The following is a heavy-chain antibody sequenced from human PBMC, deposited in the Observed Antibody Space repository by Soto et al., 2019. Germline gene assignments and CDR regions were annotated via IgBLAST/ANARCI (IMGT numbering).Heavy chain of an antibody. CDR2: IYYGGST. CDR3: ARGLILTGRNYYYGMDV. V-gene: IGHV4-59*01. D-gene: IGHD3-9*01. J-gene: IGHJ6*02. Sequence: SETLSLTCTVSGGSISSYYWSWIRQPPGKGLEWIGYIYYGGSTNYNPSLKSRVTISVDTSKNQFSLKLSSVTAADTAVYYCARGLILTGRNYYYGMDVWGQGTTVTVSS. CDR1: GGSISSYY.